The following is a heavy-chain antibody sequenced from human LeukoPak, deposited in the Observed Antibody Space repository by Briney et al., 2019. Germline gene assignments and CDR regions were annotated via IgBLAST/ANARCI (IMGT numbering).Heavy chain of an antibody. Sequence: PSETLSLTCTASDDSINRDFCTSIRQPPGKGLEWIGYIRLSGRTEYNPSLQNRVTISIDRSKNQFSLRLTSVTAADTAIYYCARLPDISGWPFDYWGQGMLVTVSS. V-gene: IGHV4-59*01. J-gene: IGHJ4*02. CDR2: IRLSGRT. CDR3: ARLPDISGWPFDY. CDR1: DDSINRDF. D-gene: IGHD6-19*01.